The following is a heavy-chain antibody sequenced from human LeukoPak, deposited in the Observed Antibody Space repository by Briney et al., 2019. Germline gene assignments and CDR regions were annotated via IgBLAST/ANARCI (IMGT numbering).Heavy chain of an antibody. V-gene: IGHV3-11*01. D-gene: IGHD3-22*01. CDR3: ARDRYLDYYDSSGYADY. CDR1: GFTFSDYY. CDR2: ISSNGSTI. J-gene: IGHJ4*02. Sequence: GGSLRLSCAASGFTFSDYYMSWIRQAPGKGLEWVSYISSNGSTIYYADSVKGRFTISRDNAKNSLYLQMNSLRAEDTAVYYCARDRYLDYYDSSGYADYWGQGTLVTVSS.